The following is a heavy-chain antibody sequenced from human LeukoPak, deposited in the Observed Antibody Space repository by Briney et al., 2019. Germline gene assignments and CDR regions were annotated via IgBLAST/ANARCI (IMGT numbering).Heavy chain of an antibody. Sequence: ASETLSLTCTVSGGSISSGDYYWSWIRQPPGKGLEWIGYIYYSGSTYYNPSLKSRVTISVDTSKNQFSLKLSSVTAADTAVYYCARSMTPGITGWYFDLWGRGTLVTVSS. CDR1: GGSISSGDYY. CDR2: IYYSGST. J-gene: IGHJ2*01. CDR3: ARSMTPGITGWYFDL. V-gene: IGHV4-30-4*08. D-gene: IGHD2/OR15-2a*01.